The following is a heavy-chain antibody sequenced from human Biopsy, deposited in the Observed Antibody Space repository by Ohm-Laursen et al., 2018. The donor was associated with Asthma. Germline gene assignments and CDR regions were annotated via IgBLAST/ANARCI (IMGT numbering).Heavy chain of an antibody. D-gene: IGHD3-3*01. CDR3: ARGIGLSGYDFWSGYSATPNWFDP. J-gene: IGHJ5*02. CDR2: IYYSGST. Sequence: PSETLSLTCPVSGGSISSGGYYWSWIRQHPGKGLEWIGYIYYSGSTYYNPSLKSRVTISVDTSKNQFSLKLSSVTAADTAVYYCARGIGLSGYDFWSGYSATPNWFDPWGQGTLVTVSS. V-gene: IGHV4-31*03. CDR1: GGSISSGGYY.